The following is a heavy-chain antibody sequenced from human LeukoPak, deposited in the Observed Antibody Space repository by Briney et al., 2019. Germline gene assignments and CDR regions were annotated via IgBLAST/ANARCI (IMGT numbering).Heavy chain of an antibody. V-gene: IGHV4-34*01. CDR3: ARALHGGSYFLDY. J-gene: IGHJ1*01. Sequence: SETLSLTCAVYGGSFSGYFWSYIRQPPGRGLEWLGEISHSGSTNYSPSLKSRVTISVDTSKNQFSLKLSSVTAADTAVYYCARALHGGSYFLDYWGQGTLVTVSS. CDR2: ISHSGST. D-gene: IGHD1-26*01. CDR1: GGSFSGYF.